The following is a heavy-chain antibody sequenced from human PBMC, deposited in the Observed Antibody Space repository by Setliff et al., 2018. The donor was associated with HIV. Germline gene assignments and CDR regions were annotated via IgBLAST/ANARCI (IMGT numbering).Heavy chain of an antibody. CDR2: ISDYNSNT. V-gene: IGHV1-18*01. Sequence: ASVKVSCKASGYTFTSYGLSWVRQAPGQGLEWMGWISDYNSNTEYAQKLQGRVTMTKDTSTSTAYMELRGLRPDDTAVYFCARRADWFDLWGQGTLVTV. J-gene: IGHJ5*02. CDR3: ARRADWFDL. CDR1: GYTFTSYG.